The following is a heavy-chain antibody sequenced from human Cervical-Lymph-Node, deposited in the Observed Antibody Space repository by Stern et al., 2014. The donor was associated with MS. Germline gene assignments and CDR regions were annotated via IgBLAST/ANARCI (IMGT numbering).Heavy chain of an antibody. CDR2: INSDGSNT. Sequence: EVQLVESGGGLVQPGGSLTLSCAASGFIFSNFWMHWVRQAPGKGLAWGSRINSDGSNTAYADSVKGRFTISRDDAENTLYLQMNSLGVEDTGVYYCARDFNRGLDVWGQGTTVTVSS. J-gene: IGHJ6*02. CDR3: ARDFNRGLDV. CDR1: GFIFSNFW. D-gene: IGHD1-14*01. V-gene: IGHV3-74*01.